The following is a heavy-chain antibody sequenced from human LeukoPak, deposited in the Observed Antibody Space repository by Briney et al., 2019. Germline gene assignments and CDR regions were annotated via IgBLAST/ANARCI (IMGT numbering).Heavy chain of an antibody. J-gene: IGHJ4*02. D-gene: IGHD1-26*01. CDR2: LNWNGANT. Sequence: GGSLRLSCAATGFTFQDYGMTWVRQAPGKGLEWVSGLNWNGANTGYADSVKGRFIISRDNAKNSLYLQMNSLRVDDTAVYYCARAAGATVFDYWGQGTLVTVSS. V-gene: IGHV3-20*04. CDR3: ARAAGATVFDY. CDR1: GFTFQDYG.